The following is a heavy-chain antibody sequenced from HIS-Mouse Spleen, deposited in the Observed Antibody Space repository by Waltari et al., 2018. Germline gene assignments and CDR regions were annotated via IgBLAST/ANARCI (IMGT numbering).Heavy chain of an antibody. J-gene: IGHJ2*01. Sequence: QLQLQESGPGLVKPSETLSLTCTVSGGSISSSSYYWGWIRQPPGQGLEWIGSIYSSGSTYYNPSLKSRVTISVDTSKNQFSLKLSSVTAADTAVYYCARAVAHYYDSSGYYYWYFDLWGRGTLVTVSS. D-gene: IGHD3-22*01. CDR3: ARAVAHYYDSSGYYYWYFDL. CDR1: GGSISSSSYY. V-gene: IGHV4-39*07. CDR2: IYSSGST.